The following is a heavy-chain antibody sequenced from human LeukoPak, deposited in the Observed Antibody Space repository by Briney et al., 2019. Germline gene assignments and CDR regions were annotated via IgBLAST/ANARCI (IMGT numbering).Heavy chain of an antibody. CDR2: MYSGGST. V-gene: IGHV3-66*02. CDR3: ARGPSYSSSLTFDY. J-gene: IGHJ4*02. D-gene: IGHD6-13*01. CDR1: GFTVSSNY. Sequence: PGGSLRLSCAASGFTVSSNYMSWVRQAPGKGLEWVSVMYSGGSTYYADSVKGRFTISRDNSKNTLYLQMNSLRAEDTAVYYCARGPSYSSSLTFDYWGQGTLVTVSS.